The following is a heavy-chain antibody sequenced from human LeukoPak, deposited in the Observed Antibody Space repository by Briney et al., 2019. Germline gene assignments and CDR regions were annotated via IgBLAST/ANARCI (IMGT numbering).Heavy chain of an antibody. CDR2: ISGRDHST. V-gene: IGHV3-23*01. D-gene: IGHD2-21*01. J-gene: IGHJ4*02. Sequence: GGSLRLSCAASGFTFSTYSGNWIRQAPGKGLEWVSAISGRDHSTYYADSVKGRSTISRDDSKNTLYLQMYSLRAEDTAVYYCVKERGGEFDFWGQGTLVTVSS. CDR3: VKERGGEFDF. CDR1: GFTFSTYS.